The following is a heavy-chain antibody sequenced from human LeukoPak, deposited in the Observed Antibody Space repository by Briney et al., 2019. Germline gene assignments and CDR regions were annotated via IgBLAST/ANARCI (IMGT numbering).Heavy chain of an antibody. CDR3: ARGGTAMVPYYYYYYMDV. Sequence: ASVKVSCKSSGGTFSNYAISWVRQAPGQGLEWMGGIIPIFGTANYAQKFQGRVTITADKSTSTAYMELSSLRSEDTAVYYCARGGTAMVPYYYYYYMDVWGKGTTVTVSS. J-gene: IGHJ6*03. CDR2: IIPIFGTA. D-gene: IGHD5-18*01. CDR1: GGTFSNYA. V-gene: IGHV1-69*06.